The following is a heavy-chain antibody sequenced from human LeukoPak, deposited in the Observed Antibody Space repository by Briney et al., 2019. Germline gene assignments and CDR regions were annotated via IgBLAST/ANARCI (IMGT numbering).Heavy chain of an antibody. D-gene: IGHD4-11*01. V-gene: IGHV5-51*01. CDR3: ARQLTTLKGFDI. CDR1: GFTFTTSW. Sequence: GESLKISCKGSGFTFTTSWIGWVRQLPVKGLEWMGIIYPGDSDTRYSPSFQGQVTISADKSINTAYLQWTSLKASDTAMYYCARQLTTLKGFDIWGQGTMVAASS. J-gene: IGHJ3*02. CDR2: IYPGDSDT.